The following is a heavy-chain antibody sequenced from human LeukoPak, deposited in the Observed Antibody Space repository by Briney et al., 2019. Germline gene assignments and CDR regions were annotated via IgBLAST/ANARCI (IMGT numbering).Heavy chain of an antibody. CDR2: INHSGST. Sequence: KPSETLSLTCAVYGGSFSGYYWSWIRQPPGKGLEWIGEINHSGSTNYNPSLKSRVTISVDTSKNQFSLKLSSVTAADTAVYYCARVGITIFGVVIPYYFDYWGQGTLVTVSS. CDR1: GGSFSGYY. V-gene: IGHV4-34*01. J-gene: IGHJ4*02. CDR3: ARVGITIFGVVIPYYFDY. D-gene: IGHD3-3*01.